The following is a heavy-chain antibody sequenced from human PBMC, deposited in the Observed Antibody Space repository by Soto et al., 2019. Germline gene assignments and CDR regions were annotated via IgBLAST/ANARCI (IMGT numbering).Heavy chain of an antibody. J-gene: IGHJ4*02. D-gene: IGHD5-18*01. CDR3: ARPYQARRIQLRGVYLSAFDY. Sequence: GESLKISCKGSGYSFTSYWIGWVRQMPGKGLEWMGIIYPGDSDTRYSPSFQGQVTISADKSISTAYLQWSSLKASDTAMYYCARPYQARRIQLRGVYLSAFDYWGQGTLVTVSS. CDR1: GYSFTSYW. CDR2: IYPGDSDT. V-gene: IGHV5-51*01.